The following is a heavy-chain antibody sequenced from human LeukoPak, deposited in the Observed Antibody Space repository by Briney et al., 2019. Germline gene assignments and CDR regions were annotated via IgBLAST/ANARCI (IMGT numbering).Heavy chain of an antibody. V-gene: IGHV1-24*01. CDR2: FDPEDGET. J-gene: IGHJ4*02. CDR1: GYTLTELS. D-gene: IGHD5-18*01. Sequence: ASVKVSCKVSGYTLTELSMHWVRQAPGKGLEWMGGFDPEDGETIYAQKFQGRVTMTEDTSTDTAYMELSSLRSEDTAVYYCAKWNRDTAMVTGHDYWGQGTLVTVSS. CDR3: AKWNRDTAMVTGHDY.